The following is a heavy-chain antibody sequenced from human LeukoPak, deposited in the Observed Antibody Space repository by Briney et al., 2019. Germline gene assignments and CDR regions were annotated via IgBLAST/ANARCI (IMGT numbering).Heavy chain of an antibody. J-gene: IGHJ4*02. CDR1: AFTFSSYS. CDR2: ISSSSNYI. D-gene: IGHD2-15*01. V-gene: IGHV3-21*03. Sequence: PAESLSLSCTASAFTFSSYSMEWVRQAPGKGLEWVSSISSSSNYIYYAYSMKGRFTIYSHNHKSSLYLQTNSRRDECAAVYYCASEGSAGYYFYYWGQGTLITVSS. CDR3: ASEGSAGYYFYY.